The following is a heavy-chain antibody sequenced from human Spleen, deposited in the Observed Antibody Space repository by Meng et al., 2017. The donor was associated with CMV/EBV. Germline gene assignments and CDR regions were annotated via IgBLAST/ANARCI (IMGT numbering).Heavy chain of an antibody. CDR1: GYTFTSYG. CDR3: ARLYSSGWYGPPEEYYFDY. J-gene: IGHJ4*02. CDR2: ISAYNGNT. Sequence: ASVKVSCKASGYTFTSYGISWVRQAPGQGLEWMGWISAYNGNTNYAQKFQGRVTMTRDTSISTAYMELSRLRSDDTAVYYCARLYSSGWYGPPEEYYFDYWGQGTPVTVSS. V-gene: IGHV1-18*01. D-gene: IGHD6-19*01.